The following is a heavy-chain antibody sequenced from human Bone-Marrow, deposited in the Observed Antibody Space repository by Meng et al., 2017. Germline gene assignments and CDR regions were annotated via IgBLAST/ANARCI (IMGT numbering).Heavy chain of an antibody. CDR1: RFTFSSYE. CDR2: ISSSGSTI. V-gene: IGHV3-48*03. J-gene: IGHJ4*02. CDR3: ARGIRLLWFGELTFDY. Sequence: GESLKISCAASRFTFSSYEMNWVRQAPGKGLEWVSYISSSGSTIYYADSVKGRFTISRDNAKNSLYLQMNSLRAEDTAVYYCARGIRLLWFGELTFDYWGQGTLVTVSS. D-gene: IGHD3-10*01.